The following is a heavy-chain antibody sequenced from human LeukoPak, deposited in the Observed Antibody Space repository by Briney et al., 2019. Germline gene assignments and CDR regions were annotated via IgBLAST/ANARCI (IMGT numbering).Heavy chain of an antibody. D-gene: IGHD3-10*01. CDR3: AKEEGPYGSGGRYMNGMDV. Sequence: PGGSLRLSCAASGFSFSNYAMHWVRQAPGKGLEWVAIISYDGSNKYYGDSVKGRFTISRDNSKNTLYLENKSLRAEDTAVYFCAKEEGPYGSGGRYMNGMDVWGQGTTVTVSS. J-gene: IGHJ6*02. CDR2: ISYDGSNK. V-gene: IGHV3-30*18. CDR1: GFSFSNYA.